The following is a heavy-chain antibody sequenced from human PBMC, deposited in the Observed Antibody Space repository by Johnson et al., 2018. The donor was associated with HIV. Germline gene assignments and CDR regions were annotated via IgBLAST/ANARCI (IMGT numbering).Heavy chain of an antibody. CDR1: GFTFSDYY. D-gene: IGHD6-19*01. CDR2: IYSGDNT. V-gene: IGHV3-66*01. Sequence: VQLVESGGGLVKPGGSLRLSCAASGFTFSDYYMSWIRQAPGKGLEWVSVIYSGDNTLYADSVKGRFIVSRDNSKNTLYVQMNSLRAEDTAVYYCAGGVAVAFDIWGPGTMVTVSS. J-gene: IGHJ3*02. CDR3: AGGVAVAFDI.